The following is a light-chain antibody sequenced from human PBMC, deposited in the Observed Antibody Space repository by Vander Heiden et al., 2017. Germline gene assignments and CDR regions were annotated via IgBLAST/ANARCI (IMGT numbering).Light chain of an antibody. Sequence: DIVMTQSPLPLPVTPGEPASISCRSSQSLLHSNGYNYLDWYLQKPGQSPQLLIYLGSTRASGVPDRFSGSGSGTDFTLKISRVEAEDVGVYYCLQALQTPWTFGQGTKVEIK. CDR3: LQALQTPWT. CDR1: QSLLHSNGYNY. CDR2: LGS. J-gene: IGKJ1*01. V-gene: IGKV2-28*01.